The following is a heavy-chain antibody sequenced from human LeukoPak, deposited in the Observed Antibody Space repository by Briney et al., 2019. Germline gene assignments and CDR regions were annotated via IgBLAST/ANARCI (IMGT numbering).Heavy chain of an antibody. J-gene: IGHJ5*02. V-gene: IGHV4-59*08. Sequence: KGQEWIGYIHYMATTNYNPSLKSRVTMSVDTSKNQFSLKLSSVTAADTAVYFCARHLGGGNSAHWFDPEGQGTLVTVSS. CDR2: IHYMATT. CDR3: ARHLGGGNSAHWFDP. D-gene: IGHD3-16*01.